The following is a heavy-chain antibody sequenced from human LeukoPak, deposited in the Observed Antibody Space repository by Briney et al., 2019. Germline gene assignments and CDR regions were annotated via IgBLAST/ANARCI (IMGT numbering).Heavy chain of an antibody. V-gene: IGHV3-23*01. D-gene: IGHD5-24*01. CDR2: ISGSGGST. Sequence: GGSLRLSCAASGFTFSSYAMSWVRQAPGKGLEWVSAISGSGGSTYYADSVKGRFTISRDNSKNTLYLQMNSLRAEDTAVYYCAKSGGRDGYNNWFDPWGQGTLVTVSS. CDR3: AKSGGRDGYNNWFDP. J-gene: IGHJ5*02. CDR1: GFTFSSYA.